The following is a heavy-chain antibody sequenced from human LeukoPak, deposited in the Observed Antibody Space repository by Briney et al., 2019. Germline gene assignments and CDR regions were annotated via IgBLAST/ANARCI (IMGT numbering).Heavy chain of an antibody. Sequence: PGGSLRLSCAVSGFTFSNYGMHWVRQAPGKGLEWVAIIWYDGNNKYYADSLEGRFTISRDNSKNMLYLQMNSLKVEDTAVYYCASGLVTGVYDCWGQGSLVAV. V-gene: IGHV3-33*01. CDR1: GFTFSNYG. J-gene: IGHJ4*02. CDR2: IWYDGNNK. CDR3: ASGLVTGVYDC. D-gene: IGHD2-21*02.